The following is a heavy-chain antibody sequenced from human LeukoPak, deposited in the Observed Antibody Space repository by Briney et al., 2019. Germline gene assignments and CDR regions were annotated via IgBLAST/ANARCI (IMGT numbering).Heavy chain of an antibody. Sequence: PSETLSLTCTVSGVSISSSNSYWGWIRQPPGKGLEWIGSIYYSGNTYYNASLKSQVSISIDTSKNQFSLGLTSVTAADTAVYYCAKGLAYTGYDYWFDPWGQGTLVTVSS. V-gene: IGHV4-39*01. CDR3: AKGLAYTGYDYWFDP. D-gene: IGHD5-12*01. J-gene: IGHJ5*02. CDR1: GVSISSSNSY. CDR2: IYYSGNT.